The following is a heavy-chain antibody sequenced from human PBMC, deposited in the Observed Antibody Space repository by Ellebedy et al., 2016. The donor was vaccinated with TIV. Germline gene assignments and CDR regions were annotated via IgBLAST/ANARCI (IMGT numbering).Heavy chain of an antibody. J-gene: IGHJ4*02. D-gene: IGHD6-25*01. Sequence: GESLKISCAASGFTFSRYALHWVRQAPGKGLEWVAVISFDGTNQYYGDSVEGRFTISRDNSKNTLYLHMNSLRAEDTATYFCTLDSGFVAAAGTGYWGQGTLVTVSS. V-gene: IGHV3-30*04. CDR1: GFTFSRYA. CDR2: ISFDGTNQ. CDR3: TLDSGFVAAAGTGY.